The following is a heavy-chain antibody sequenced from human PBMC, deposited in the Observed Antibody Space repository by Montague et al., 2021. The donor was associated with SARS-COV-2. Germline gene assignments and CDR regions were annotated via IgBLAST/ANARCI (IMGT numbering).Heavy chain of an antibody. J-gene: IGHJ5*02. CDR2: ISYSGST. V-gene: IGHV4-39*02. Sequence: SETLSLTCTVSAGSISTNSYYWAWIRQPPGKGLEWIGSISYSGSTYFNPSLESRLTMSVDTSENHFSLKLSSVTAADTAVYYCARLWDFYGSGSYKNSWFDPWGQGTRVTVSS. D-gene: IGHD3-10*01. CDR3: ARLWDFYGSGSYKNSWFDP. CDR1: AGSISTNSYY.